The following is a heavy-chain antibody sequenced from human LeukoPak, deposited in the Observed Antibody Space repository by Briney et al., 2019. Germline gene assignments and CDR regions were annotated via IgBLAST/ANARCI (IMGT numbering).Heavy chain of an antibody. J-gene: IGHJ4*02. CDR2: ISSSSSTI. CDR1: GFTFSSYS. CDR3: ARAPYYYDSSGSIIGDY. V-gene: IGHV3-48*01. D-gene: IGHD3-22*01. Sequence: GGSLRLSCAASGFTFSSYSMNWVRQAPGKGLEWVSYISSSSSTIYYADSVKGRFTISRDNAKNSLYLQMNSLRAEDTAVYYCARAPYYYDSSGSIIGDYWGQGTLVTVSS.